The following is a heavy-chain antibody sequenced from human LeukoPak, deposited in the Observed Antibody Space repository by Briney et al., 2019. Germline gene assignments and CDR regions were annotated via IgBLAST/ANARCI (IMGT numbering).Heavy chain of an antibody. J-gene: IGHJ3*02. CDR1: GFTFSSYS. Sequence: PGGSLRLSCAASGFTFSSYSMNWVRQAPGKGLEWVSSISSSSSYIYYADSVKGRFTISRDNAKNSLYLQMNSLRAEDTAVYYCARFGGGGDAFDIWGQGTMVTVSS. CDR3: ARFGGGGDAFDI. D-gene: IGHD3-16*01. V-gene: IGHV3-21*01. CDR2: ISSSSSYI.